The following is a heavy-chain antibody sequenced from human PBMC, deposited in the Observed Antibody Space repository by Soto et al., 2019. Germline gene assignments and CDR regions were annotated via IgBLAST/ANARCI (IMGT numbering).Heavy chain of an antibody. D-gene: IGHD6-19*01. CDR2: IYHSGST. CDR1: GGSISSSNW. J-gene: IGHJ4*02. Sequence: PSETLSLTCAVYGGSISSSNWWSWVRQPPGKGLEWIGEIYHSGSTNYNPSLKSRVTISVDKSKNQFSLKLSSVTAADTAVYYCARDLEQWLSAGSWDYWGQGTLVTVSS. CDR3: ARDLEQWLSAGSWDY. V-gene: IGHV4-4*02.